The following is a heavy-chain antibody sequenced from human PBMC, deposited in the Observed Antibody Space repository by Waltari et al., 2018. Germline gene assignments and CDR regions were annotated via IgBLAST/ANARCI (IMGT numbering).Heavy chain of an antibody. CDR3: AKEGLGGDRQFDY. Sequence: EVQLVESGGGLVQPGGSLRLSCVASGFMFSSYSFTWLRLPPGKGLEWVSSISGDNSYTFYSGSVKGRFTISRDNAKNSLFLQMNGLRDEDTAIYYCAKEGLGGDRQFDYWGQGTLVSVSS. J-gene: IGHJ4*02. CDR1: GFMFSSYS. V-gene: IGHV3-21*06. CDR2: ISGDNSYT. D-gene: IGHD2-21*02.